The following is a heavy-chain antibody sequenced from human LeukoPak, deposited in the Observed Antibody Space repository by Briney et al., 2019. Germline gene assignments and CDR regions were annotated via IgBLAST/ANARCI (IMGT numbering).Heavy chain of an antibody. Sequence: GGSLRLSCAASGFTFSSYAMSWVRQAPGKGLEWVSAISGSGGSSYYADSVKGRFTISRDNSKNTLYLQMNSLRAEDTAVYYCAKEGNYRRSWYSDYWGQGTLVTVSS. V-gene: IGHV3-23*01. J-gene: IGHJ4*02. CDR3: AKEGNYRRSWYSDY. CDR2: ISGSGGSS. D-gene: IGHD6-13*01. CDR1: GFTFSSYA.